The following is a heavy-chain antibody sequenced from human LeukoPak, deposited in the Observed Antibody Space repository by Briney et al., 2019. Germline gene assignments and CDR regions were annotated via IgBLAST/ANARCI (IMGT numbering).Heavy chain of an antibody. V-gene: IGHV3-30*18. J-gene: IGHJ6*02. CDR1: GFIFSSYG. D-gene: IGHD3-9*01. CDR2: ISFDGSNT. Sequence: PGGSLRLSCAASGFIFSSYGMHWVRQAPGKGLEWVAVISFDGSNTYCADSVKGRFTISRDNSKNTLYLQLNSLRAEDTAVYYCAKDRGLDVLTGYPAPYLYGMDVWGHGTTVTVSS. CDR3: AKDRGLDVLTGYPAPYLYGMDV.